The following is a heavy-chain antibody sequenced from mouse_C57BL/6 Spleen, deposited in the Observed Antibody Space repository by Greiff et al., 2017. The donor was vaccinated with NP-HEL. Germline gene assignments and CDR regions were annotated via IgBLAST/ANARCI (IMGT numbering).Heavy chain of an antibody. D-gene: IGHD2-3*01. J-gene: IGHJ2*01. V-gene: IGHV14-3*01. CDR3: APYDGYYGYYFDY. Sequence: VQLKESVAELVRPGASVKLSCTASGFNIKNTYMHWVKQRPEQGLEWIGRIDPANGNTKYAPKFQGKATITADTSSNTAYLQLSSLTSEDTAIYYCAPYDGYYGYYFDYWGQGTTLTVSS. CDR2: IDPANGNT. CDR1: GFNIKNTY.